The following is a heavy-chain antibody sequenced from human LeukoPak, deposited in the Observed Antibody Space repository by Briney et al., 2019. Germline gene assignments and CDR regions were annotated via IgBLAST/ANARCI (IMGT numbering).Heavy chain of an antibody. J-gene: IGHJ5*02. CDR1: GGSISSYY. CDR3: ATMTTQARGNWFDP. CDR2: IYYRGST. Sequence: ASETLSLTCTVSGGSISSYYWSWLPQPPGKGRVWSGYIYYRGSTNYNPSLKSRVTISVDTSKNQFSLKLSSVTAADTAVYYCATMTTQARGNWFDPWGQGTLVTVSS. D-gene: IGHD4-11*01. V-gene: IGHV4-59*01.